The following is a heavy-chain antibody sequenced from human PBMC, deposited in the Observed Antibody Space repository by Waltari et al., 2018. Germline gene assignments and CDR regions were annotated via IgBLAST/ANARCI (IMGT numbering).Heavy chain of an antibody. V-gene: IGHV1-2*02. J-gene: IGHJ6*02. CDR2: INPNSGGT. D-gene: IGHD6-13*01. CDR1: GYTFTGYY. CDR3: ARDLLAAAGRAGGPKYYYYGMDV. Sequence: QVQLVQSGAEVKKPGASVKVSCKASGYTFTGYYMHWVRQAPGQGLEWMGWINPNSGGTNYAQKFQGRVTMNRDTSISTAYMELSRLRSDDTAVYYCARDLLAAAGRAGGPKYYYYGMDVWGQGTTVTVSS.